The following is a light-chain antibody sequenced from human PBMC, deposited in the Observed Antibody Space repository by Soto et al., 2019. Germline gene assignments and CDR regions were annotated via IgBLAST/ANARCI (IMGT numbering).Light chain of an antibody. V-gene: IGLV2-8*01. Sequence: QSVVTQPRSACGSPGQSVTITCTGTSSDVGGYNYVSWYQQHPGKAPKLMIYEVSKRPSGVPDRFSGSKSGNTASLTVSGLQAEDEADYYCSSYAGSNNYVFGTGTKVTVL. CDR2: EVS. J-gene: IGLJ1*01. CDR3: SSYAGSNNYV. CDR1: SSDVGGYNY.